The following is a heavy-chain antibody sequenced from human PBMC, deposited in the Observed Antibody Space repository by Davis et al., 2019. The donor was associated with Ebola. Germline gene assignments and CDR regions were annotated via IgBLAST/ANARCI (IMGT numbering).Heavy chain of an antibody. CDR1: GFTFSTYS. J-gene: IGHJ4*02. CDR2: IYYSGST. CDR3: AKGGYFDSLEIES. V-gene: IGHV4-59*01. Sequence: GSLRLSCAASGFTFSTYSMSWIRQPPGKGLEWIGYIYYSGSTNYNPSLKSRVTISVDTSKNQFSLKLSSVTAADTAVYYCAKGGYFDSLEIESWGQGTLVTVSS. D-gene: IGHD3-9*01.